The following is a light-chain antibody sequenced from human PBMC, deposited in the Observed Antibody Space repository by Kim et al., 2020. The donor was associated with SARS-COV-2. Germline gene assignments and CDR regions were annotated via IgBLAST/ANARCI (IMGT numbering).Light chain of an antibody. CDR2: LNSDGSH. V-gene: IGLV4-69*01. Sequence: SVNLTCPLGSRHSSDPIAWHQQQPEKGPRYLMKLNSDGSHPKGDGIPDRFSGSSSGAERYLTISSLQSEDEADYYCQTWGTGTWVFGGGTQLTVL. J-gene: IGLJ3*02. CDR3: QTWGTGTWV. CDR1: SRHSSDP.